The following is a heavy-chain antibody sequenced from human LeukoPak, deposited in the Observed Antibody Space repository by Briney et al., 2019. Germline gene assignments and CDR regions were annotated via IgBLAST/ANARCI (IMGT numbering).Heavy chain of an antibody. D-gene: IGHD4-17*01. CDR1: GITFSDYA. CDR2: ISASGAGT. Sequence: GGSLRLSCVASGITFSDYAINWVRQTPGKGLEWVSGISASGAGTQYADSVQGRFTISRDNSKNTLYLQMNSLRAEDTAVYYCAKEVYGDYPNWFDPWGQGTLVTVSS. V-gene: IGHV3-23*01. CDR3: AKEVYGDYPNWFDP. J-gene: IGHJ5*02.